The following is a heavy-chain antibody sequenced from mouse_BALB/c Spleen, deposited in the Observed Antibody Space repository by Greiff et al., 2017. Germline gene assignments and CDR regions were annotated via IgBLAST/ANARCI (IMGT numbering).Heavy chain of an antibody. D-gene: IGHD2-4*01. Sequence: DVKLQESGPGLVKPSQSLSLTCSVTGYSITSGYYWNWIRQFPGNKLEWMGYISYDGSNNYNPSLKNRISITRDTSKNQFFLKLNSVTTEDTATYYCARDDDYDYFDYWGQGTTLTVSS. CDR2: ISYDGSN. CDR3: ARDDDYDYFDY. CDR1: GYSITSGYY. V-gene: IGHV3-6*02. J-gene: IGHJ2*01.